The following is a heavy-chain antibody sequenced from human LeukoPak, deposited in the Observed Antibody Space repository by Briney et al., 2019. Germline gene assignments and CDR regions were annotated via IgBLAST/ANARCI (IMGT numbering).Heavy chain of an antibody. J-gene: IGHJ4*02. Sequence: PSETLSLTCTVSGYSISSGRYWGWIRQPPGKGLEWIGSIYHSGSTYYNPSLKSRVTISVDTSKNQFSLKLSSVTAADTAVYYCARVSSGYSSSWYAIDYWGQGTLVTVSS. CDR1: GYSISSGRY. CDR3: ARVSSGYSSSWYAIDY. V-gene: IGHV4-38-2*02. CDR2: IYHSGST. D-gene: IGHD6-13*01.